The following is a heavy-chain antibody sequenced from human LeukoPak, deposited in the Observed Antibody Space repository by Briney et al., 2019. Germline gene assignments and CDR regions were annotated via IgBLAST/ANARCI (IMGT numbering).Heavy chain of an antibody. CDR2: ISAYNGNT. Sequence: ASVKVSCKASGCTFTSYGISWVRQAPGQGLEWMGWISAYNGNTNYAQKLQGRVTMTTDTSTSTAYMELRSLRSDDTAVYYCARSAPRIVVVPAAISDNWFDPWGQGTLVTVSS. V-gene: IGHV1-18*01. CDR3: ARSAPRIVVVPAAISDNWFDP. CDR1: GCTFTSYG. J-gene: IGHJ5*02. D-gene: IGHD2-2*01.